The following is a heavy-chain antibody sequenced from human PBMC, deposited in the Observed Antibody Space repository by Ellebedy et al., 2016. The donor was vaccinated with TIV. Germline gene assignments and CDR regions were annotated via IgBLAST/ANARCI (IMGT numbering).Heavy chain of an antibody. V-gene: IGHV4-30-4*08. CDR3: AGGYGDYRY. Sequence: SETLSLTCTVSGGSISSDLYYWSWIRQPPGKGLEWIGYIYDTGSTFYNPSLKSRLIISLDMSKNQFSLRLSSATAADTAMYYCAGGYGDYRYWGQGTLVTVTS. D-gene: IGHD4-17*01. J-gene: IGHJ4*02. CDR2: IYDTGST. CDR1: GGSISSDLYY.